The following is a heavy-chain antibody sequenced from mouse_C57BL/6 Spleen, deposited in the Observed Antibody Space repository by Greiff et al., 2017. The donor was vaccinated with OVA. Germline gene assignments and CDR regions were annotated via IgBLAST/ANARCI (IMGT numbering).Heavy chain of an antibody. J-gene: IGHJ4*01. CDR3: ARYDYDEGSYAMDY. CDR2: ISSGSSTI. CDR1: GFTFSDYG. Sequence: EVKLVESGGGLVKPGGSLKLSCAASGFTFSDYGMHWVRQAPEKGLEWVAYISSGSSTIYYADTVKGRFTISRDNAKNTLFLQMTSLRSEDTAMYYCARYDYDEGSYAMDYWGQGTSVTVSS. D-gene: IGHD2-4*01. V-gene: IGHV5-17*01.